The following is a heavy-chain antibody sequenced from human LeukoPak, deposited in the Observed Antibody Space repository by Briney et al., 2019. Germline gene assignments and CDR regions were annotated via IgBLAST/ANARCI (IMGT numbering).Heavy chain of an antibody. CDR2: ISGGGKNT. D-gene: IGHD3-9*01. J-gene: IGHJ5*01. Sequence: GGPLSLPCPASGFTFEYYAMNGVRQAPGRGMEWVSTISGGGKNTYYADSVKGRFTISRDNSKNTLYLQMNSPRVEDTAVYFCAKVQSPDYFILTCYDFWGHGTQVTVSS. V-gene: IGHV3-23*01. CDR1: GFTFEYYA. CDR3: AKVQSPDYFILTCYDF.